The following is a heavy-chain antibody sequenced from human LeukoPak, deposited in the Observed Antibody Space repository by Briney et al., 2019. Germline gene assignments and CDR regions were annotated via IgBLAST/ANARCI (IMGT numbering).Heavy chain of an antibody. CDR2: IHYSGST. J-gene: IGHJ6*02. CDR1: GGSVSSGSYY. D-gene: IGHD6-19*01. Sequence: PSETLSLTCTVSGGSVSSGSYYWSWIRQPPGKGLEWIGYIHYSGSTNYNPSLTSRVTMSVDTSKNQFSLNLSSVTAADTAVYYCAREKGIVAGLYYYYGMDVWGQGTTVTVSS. CDR3: AREKGIVAGLYYYYGMDV. V-gene: IGHV4-61*01.